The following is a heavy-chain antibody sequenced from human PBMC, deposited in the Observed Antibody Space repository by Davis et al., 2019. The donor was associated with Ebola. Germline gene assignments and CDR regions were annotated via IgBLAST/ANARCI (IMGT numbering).Heavy chain of an antibody. CDR1: GGSISSGGYY. V-gene: IGHV4-31*03. CDR3: ARGGYSYGFDY. D-gene: IGHD5-18*01. Sequence: SETLSLTCTVSGGSISSGGYYWSWIRQHPGKGLEWIGYIYYSGSTSYNPSLKSRVTISVDTSKNQFSLKLSSVTAADTAVYYCARGGYSYGFDYWGQGTLVTVSS. CDR2: IYYSGST. J-gene: IGHJ4*02.